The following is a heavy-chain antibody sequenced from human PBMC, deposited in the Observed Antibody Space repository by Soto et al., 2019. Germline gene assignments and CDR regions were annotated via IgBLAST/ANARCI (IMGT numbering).Heavy chain of an antibody. J-gene: IGHJ5*02. Sequence: QVQLVQSGAEVKEPGASVRVSCKASGYTFINYDISWVRQATGQALEWMGWMNPGSGNTGYTNKSQGRVTMTRDASTSTAHLELSSLTSEDTAVYYCARMASFGTLNWFDPWGQGTLVTVSS. V-gene: IGHV1-8*02. CDR2: MNPGSGNT. CDR3: ARMASFGTLNWFDP. CDR1: GYTFINYD. D-gene: IGHD3-16*01.